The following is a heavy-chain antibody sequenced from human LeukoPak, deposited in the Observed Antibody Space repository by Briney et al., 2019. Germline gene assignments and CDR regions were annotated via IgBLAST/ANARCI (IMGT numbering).Heavy chain of an antibody. CDR2: IYHSGST. Sequence: PSETLSLTCAVYGGSFSGYYWSWIRQPPGKGLEWIGYIYHSGSTYYNPSLKSRVTISVDRSKNQFSLKLSSVTAADTAVYYCARGGSLSIAARRTYYGMDVWGQGTTVTVSS. CDR1: GGSFSGYY. CDR3: ARGGSLSIAARRTYYGMDV. J-gene: IGHJ6*02. V-gene: IGHV4-34*01. D-gene: IGHD6-6*01.